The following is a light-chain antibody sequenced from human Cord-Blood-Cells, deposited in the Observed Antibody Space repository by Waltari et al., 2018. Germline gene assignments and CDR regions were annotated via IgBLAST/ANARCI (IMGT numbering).Light chain of an antibody. Sequence: SYVLTQPPSVSVAPGKTARITCGGNNIGSKSVHWYQQKPGQAPVLVIFYDSDRPSGIPERFSGSNSGNTATLTISRVEAGDEADYCCQVWDISSDHVVFGGGTKLTVL. CDR1: NIGSKS. J-gene: IGLJ2*01. V-gene: IGLV3-21*04. CDR2: YDS. CDR3: QVWDISSDHVV.